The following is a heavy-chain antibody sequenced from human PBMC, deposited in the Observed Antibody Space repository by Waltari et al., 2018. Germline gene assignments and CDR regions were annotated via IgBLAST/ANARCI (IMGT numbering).Heavy chain of an antibody. CDR1: GGTFSSYA. J-gene: IGHJ3*02. CDR3: AREGTIFGVVPFRSNDAFDI. CDR2: IIPIFGTA. V-gene: IGHV1-69*08. D-gene: IGHD3-3*01. Sequence: QVQLVQSGAEVKKPGSSVKVSCKASGGTFSSYAISWVRQAPGPGLEWMGRIIPIFGTANYAQKFQGRVTITADKSTSTAYMELSSLRSEDTAVYYCAREGTIFGVVPFRSNDAFDIWGQGTMVTVSS.